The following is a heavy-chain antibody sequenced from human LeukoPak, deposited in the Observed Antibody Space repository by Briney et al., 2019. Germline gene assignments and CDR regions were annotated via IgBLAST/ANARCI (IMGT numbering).Heavy chain of an antibody. Sequence: PGGSLRLSCAASGFTFDSYEMIWVRQAPGKGLEWISYISGNGLTIYYADSVKGRFTIARDSAKKSLYLQMNSLRADDTAFYYCARLHYAEFDYWGQGTLVTVSS. CDR2: ISGNGLTI. D-gene: IGHD3-16*01. V-gene: IGHV3-48*03. CDR1: GFTFDSYE. CDR3: ARLHYAEFDY. J-gene: IGHJ4*02.